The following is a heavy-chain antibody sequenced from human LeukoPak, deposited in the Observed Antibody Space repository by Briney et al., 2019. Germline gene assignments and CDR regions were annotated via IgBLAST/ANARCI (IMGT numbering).Heavy chain of an antibody. CDR1: GFTFSSYA. Sequence: QPGRSLRLSCAASGFTFSSYAMHWVRQAPGKGLEWVAVISYDGSDKYYADSVKGRFTISRDNSKNTLYLQMNSLRAEDTAVYYCARAQGDYWGQGTLVTVSS. CDR3: ARAQGDY. CDR2: ISYDGSDK. V-gene: IGHV3-30*04. J-gene: IGHJ4*02.